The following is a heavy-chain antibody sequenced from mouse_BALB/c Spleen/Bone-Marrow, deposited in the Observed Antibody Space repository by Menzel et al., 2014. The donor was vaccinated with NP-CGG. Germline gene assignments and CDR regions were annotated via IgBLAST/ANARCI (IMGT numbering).Heavy chain of an antibody. J-gene: IGHJ2*01. CDR3: ARNLGYGYSDY. CDR2: IDPYSGGT. D-gene: IGHD3-1*01. CDR1: GYAFTSYN. Sequence: LVESGPELVKPGASVKVSCKASGYAFTSYNMYWVKQSHGKSLEWMGYIDPYSGGTSYNQKFKGKATLTVDKSSSTAYMHLNSLTSEDSAVYYCARNLGYGYSDYWGQGTTLTVSS. V-gene: IGHV1S135*01.